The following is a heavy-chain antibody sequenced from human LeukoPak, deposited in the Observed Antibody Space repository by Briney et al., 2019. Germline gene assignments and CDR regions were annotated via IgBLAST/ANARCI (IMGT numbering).Heavy chain of an antibody. CDR1: GYTFSGYH. D-gene: IGHD2-8*01. J-gene: IGHJ4*02. CDR2: INPNSGGA. Sequence: ASVKVSCKASGYTFSGYHMHWVRQAPGQGLEWMGWINPNSGGADYAQKFQDRVTMTRDTSISTAYMELHRLSSDDTAVYYCAREIVVMVYAIRYFDSWGQGTLVTVSS. V-gene: IGHV1-2*02. CDR3: AREIVVMVYAIRYFDS.